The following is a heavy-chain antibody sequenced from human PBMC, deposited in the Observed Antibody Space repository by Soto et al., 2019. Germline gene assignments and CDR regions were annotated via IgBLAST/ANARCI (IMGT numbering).Heavy chain of an antibody. CDR3: ASPGSDY. V-gene: IGHV3-30-3*01. J-gene: IGHJ4*02. Sequence: PGGSLRLSCAASGFTFSSYAMHWVRQAPGKGLEWVAVISYDGSNKYYADSVKGRFTISRDNSKNTLYLQMNSLRAEDTAVYYCASPGSDYWGQGTLVTVSS. CDR2: ISYDGSNK. CDR1: GFTFSSYA.